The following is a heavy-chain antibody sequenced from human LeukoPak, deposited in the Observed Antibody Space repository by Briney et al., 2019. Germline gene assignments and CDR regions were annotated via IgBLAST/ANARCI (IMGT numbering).Heavy chain of an antibody. Sequence: ASVKVSCKASGGTFSSYAISWVRQAPGQGLEWMGGIIPIFGTANYAQKFQGRVTITADESTSTAYMELSSLRSEDTAVYYCARVDYYDSSGHYSPQDAFDIWGQGPMVTVSS. CDR3: ARVDYYDSSGHYSPQDAFDI. J-gene: IGHJ3*02. D-gene: IGHD3-22*01. V-gene: IGHV1-69*13. CDR2: IIPIFGTA. CDR1: GGTFSSYA.